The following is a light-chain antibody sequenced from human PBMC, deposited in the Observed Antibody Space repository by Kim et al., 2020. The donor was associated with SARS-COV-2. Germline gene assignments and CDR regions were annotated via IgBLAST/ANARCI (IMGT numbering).Light chain of an antibody. V-gene: IGKV1-39*01. CDR1: QIVSSY. J-gene: IGKJ1*01. CDR3: QQTYNNHPT. CDR2: AAI. Sequence: DIQMTQSPSSLSASVGDRVTITSRASQIVSSYLNWYQQKPGQAPKLLIYAAINLQGGVPSRFSGSGSGTDFTLAINSLQPEDFAIYYCQQTYNNHPTFGQGTKVDIK.